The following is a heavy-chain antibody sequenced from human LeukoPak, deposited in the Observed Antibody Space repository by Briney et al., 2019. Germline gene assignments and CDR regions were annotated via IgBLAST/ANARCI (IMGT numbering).Heavy chain of an antibody. Sequence: GGSLRLSCAASGFTFSSYWMSWVRQAPGKGLEWVANIKQDGSEKYHVDSVKGRFTISRDNAKNSLYLQMNSLRAEDTAVYYCARVQQAPPKYYDFWSGYQPPDWFDPWGQGTLVTVSS. J-gene: IGHJ5*02. CDR1: GFTFSSYW. CDR2: IKQDGSEK. V-gene: IGHV3-7*03. CDR3: ARVQQAPPKYYDFWSGYQPPDWFDP. D-gene: IGHD3-3*01.